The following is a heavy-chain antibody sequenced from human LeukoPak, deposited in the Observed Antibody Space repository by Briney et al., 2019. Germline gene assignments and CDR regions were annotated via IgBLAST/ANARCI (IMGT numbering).Heavy chain of an antibody. J-gene: IGHJ4*02. V-gene: IGHV1-18*01. CDR3: ARGITIFGVVTYFDY. CDR1: GYTFTSYG. Sequence: ASGKVSCKASGYTFTSYGISWVRQAPGQGLEWMGWISAYNGNTNYAQKLQGRVTMTTDTSTSTAYMELRSLRSDDTAVYYCARGITIFGVVTYFDYWGQGTLVTVSS. CDR2: ISAYNGNT. D-gene: IGHD3-3*01.